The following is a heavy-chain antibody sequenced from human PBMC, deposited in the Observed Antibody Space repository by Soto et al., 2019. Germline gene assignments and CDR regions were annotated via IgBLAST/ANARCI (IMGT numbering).Heavy chain of an antibody. Sequence: GGSLRLSCAASGFTFDDYAMHWVRQAPGKGLEWVSGISWNSGSIDYADSVKGRFTISRDNAKNTLYLQMDSLRAEDTAVYYCARAAAGAADYWGQGTLVTVSS. D-gene: IGHD3-10*01. CDR3: ARAAAGAADY. CDR2: ISWNSGSI. V-gene: IGHV3-9*01. J-gene: IGHJ4*02. CDR1: GFTFDDYA.